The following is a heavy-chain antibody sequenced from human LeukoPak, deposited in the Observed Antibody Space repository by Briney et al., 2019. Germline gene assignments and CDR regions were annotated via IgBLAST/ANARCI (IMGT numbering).Heavy chain of an antibody. Sequence: ASVKVSCKASGGTFSSYAISWVRQAPGQGLEWMGRIIPILGIANYAQKFQGRVTITADKSTSTAYMELSSLRSEDTAVYYCARDPLTIFGVAYFDYWGQGTLVTVSS. CDR3: ARDPLTIFGVAYFDY. V-gene: IGHV1-69*04. J-gene: IGHJ4*02. CDR2: IIPILGIA. D-gene: IGHD3-3*01. CDR1: GGTFSSYA.